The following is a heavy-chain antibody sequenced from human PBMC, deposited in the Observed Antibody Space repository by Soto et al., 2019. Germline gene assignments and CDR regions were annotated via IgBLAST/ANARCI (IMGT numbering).Heavy chain of an antibody. CDR2: IYYRGNT. Sequence: QLQLQESGPGLVKPSETLSLTCSVSGDSINSDNYYWGWIRQPPGNGLEWIGSIYYRGNTYYNPSLKTRVTISLDKSKSQFSLKLNSVTAADSAVYFCARLEALATISYYFDYWGQGTLVTVSS. J-gene: IGHJ4*02. V-gene: IGHV4-39*01. CDR3: ARLEALATISYYFDY. CDR1: GDSINSDNYY. D-gene: IGHD1-1*01.